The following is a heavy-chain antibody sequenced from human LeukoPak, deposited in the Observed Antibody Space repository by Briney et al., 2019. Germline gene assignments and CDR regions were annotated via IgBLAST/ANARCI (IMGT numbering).Heavy chain of an antibody. CDR3: AREPTAMIL. CDR2: VSTSGGSS. Sequence: GGSLRLSCAASGFTFNNYAMSWVRQAPGKGLEWVSTVSTSGGSSYHADSVKGRFAISRDNSKNTLYLLMNSLRAEDTAVYYCAREPTAMILWGQGTLVTVSS. CDR1: GFTFNNYA. V-gene: IGHV3-23*01. D-gene: IGHD5-18*01. J-gene: IGHJ4*02.